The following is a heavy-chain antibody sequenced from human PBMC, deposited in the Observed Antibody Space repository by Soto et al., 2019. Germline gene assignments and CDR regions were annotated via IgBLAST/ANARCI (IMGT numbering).Heavy chain of an antibody. D-gene: IGHD1-20*01. V-gene: IGHV4-30-2*01. CDR3: AREGTDLTGPLAY. CDR1: GGSISSGGYS. CDR2: IYHSGST. Sequence: KPSETLSLTCAVSGGSISSGGYSWSWIRQPPGKGLEWIGYIYHSGSTYYNPSLKSRVTISVDRSKNQFSLKLSSVTAADTAVYYCAREGTDLTGPLAYWGQGTLVTVSS. J-gene: IGHJ4*02.